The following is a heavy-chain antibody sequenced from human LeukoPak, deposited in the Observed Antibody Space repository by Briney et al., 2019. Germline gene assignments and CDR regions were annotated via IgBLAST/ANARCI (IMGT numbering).Heavy chain of an antibody. J-gene: IGHJ4*02. D-gene: IGHD1-26*01. CDR1: GGSISSHY. Sequence: PSETLSLTYTVSGGSISSHYWSWIRQPPGKGLQWIGYISYSGSTNYNPSLKSRVTISVDTSKNQFSLKLSSVTAADTAVYYCAREGRVGATNYFDYWGQGTLVTASS. CDR2: ISYSGST. CDR3: AREGRVGATNYFDY. V-gene: IGHV4-59*11.